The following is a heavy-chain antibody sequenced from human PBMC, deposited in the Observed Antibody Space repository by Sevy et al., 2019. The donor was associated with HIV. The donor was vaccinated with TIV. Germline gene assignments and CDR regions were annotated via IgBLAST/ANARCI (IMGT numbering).Heavy chain of an antibody. D-gene: IGHD6-13*01. J-gene: IGHJ4*02. CDR1: GFTFSSYA. CDR2: ISGSGGST. CDR3: AKLSGFEAAAGTFDY. V-gene: IGHV3-23*01. Sequence: GGSLRLSCAASGFTFSSYAMSWVRQAPGKGLEWVSAISGSGGSTYYADSVKGRFTISRDNSKNTLYLQMNSLRAEDTAVYYRAKLSGFEAAAGTFDYWGQGTLVTVSS.